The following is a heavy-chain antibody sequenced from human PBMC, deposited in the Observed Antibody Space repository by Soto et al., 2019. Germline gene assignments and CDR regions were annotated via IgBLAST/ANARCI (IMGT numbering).Heavy chain of an antibody. D-gene: IGHD2-8*01. CDR2: ISGSGDST. CDR3: ARTNGAYSNYFDY. CDR1: GFTFSTYA. V-gene: IGHV3-23*01. Sequence: GGSLRLSCAASGFTFSTYAMNWVRQAPGKGLEWVSGISGSGDSTYYADSVKGRFTVSRDNSKNTLYLQMNSLRVEDTAVYYCARTNGAYSNYFDYWGQGTLVTVSS. J-gene: IGHJ4*02.